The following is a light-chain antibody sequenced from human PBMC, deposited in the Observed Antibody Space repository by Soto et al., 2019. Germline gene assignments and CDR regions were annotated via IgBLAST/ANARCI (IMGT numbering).Light chain of an antibody. V-gene: IGKV3-20*01. Sequence: EIVLTQSPGTLSLSPGERATLSCRASQSVSSCYLAWYQQKPGQAPRLLIYGASSRATGIQDRFSGSGSVTAFTLTIGSLEPEDFALYYCQQYGSAPQTTFGGGTKVEIK. CDR3: QQYGSAPQTT. CDR1: QSVSSCY. CDR2: GAS. J-gene: IGKJ4*01.